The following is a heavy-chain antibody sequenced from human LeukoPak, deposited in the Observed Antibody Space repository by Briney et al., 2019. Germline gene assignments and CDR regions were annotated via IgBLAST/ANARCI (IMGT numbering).Heavy chain of an antibody. CDR3: AKATCSGASCFSDSRDAFDI. J-gene: IGHJ3*02. Sequence: GGSLRLSCAASGIIFSDFGMHWVRQAPGKGLEWMAIIWYDGSNKYYADSVKGRFTISRDNSQNTMYLQMNSLRAEDTAVYYCAKATCSGASCFSDSRDAFDIWGQGTMVTVSS. D-gene: IGHD2-15*01. V-gene: IGHV3-33*06. CDR1: GIIFSDFG. CDR2: IWYDGSNK.